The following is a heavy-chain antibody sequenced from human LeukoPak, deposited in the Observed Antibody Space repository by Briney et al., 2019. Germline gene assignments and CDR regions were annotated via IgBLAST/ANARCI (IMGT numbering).Heavy chain of an antibody. Sequence: PGGSLRLSCAASGFTFSSYSFSWVRQAPGKGLESVSYISTGSAVIYYADSVKGRFTTSRDDAWNSVSLQMNSLRADDTAVYYCARDVGYCSGGSCYRWFASWGQGTLVTVSS. J-gene: IGHJ5*01. CDR2: ISTGSAVI. V-gene: IGHV3-48*01. CDR1: GFTFSSYS. CDR3: ARDVGYCSGGSCYRWFAS. D-gene: IGHD2-15*01.